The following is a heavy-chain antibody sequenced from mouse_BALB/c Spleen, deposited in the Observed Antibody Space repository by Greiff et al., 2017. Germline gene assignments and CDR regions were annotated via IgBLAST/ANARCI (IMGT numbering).Heavy chain of an antibody. CDR2: IDPYDSET. D-gene: IGHD2-14*01. CDR1: GYTFTSYW. J-gene: IGHJ3*01. CDR3: ASQEVRTASAWFAY. Sequence: QVQLQQPGAELVRPGASVKLSCKASGYTFTSYWMNWVKQRPEQGLEWIGRIDPYDSETHYNQKFKDKAILTVDKSSSTAYMQLSSLTSEDSAVYYCASQEVRTASAWFAYWGQGTLVTVSA. V-gene: IGHV1-74*01.